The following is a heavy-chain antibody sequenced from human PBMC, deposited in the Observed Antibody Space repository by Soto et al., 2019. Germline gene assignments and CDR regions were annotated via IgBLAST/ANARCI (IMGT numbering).Heavy chain of an antibody. D-gene: IGHD2-15*01. V-gene: IGHV1-69*01. Sequence: QVQLVQSGAEVKKPGSSVKVSCKASGGTFSSYAISWVRQAPGQGLEWMGGIIPIFGTANYAQKFKGRVTITADESMSIAYMELSSLRYEDTAVYYCAGGCSGCSWYSGTWGSNYYYYYGMDVWGQGTTVTVSS. CDR2: IIPIFGTA. J-gene: IGHJ6*02. CDR3: AGGCSGCSWYSGTWGSNYYYYYGMDV. CDR1: GGTFSSYA.